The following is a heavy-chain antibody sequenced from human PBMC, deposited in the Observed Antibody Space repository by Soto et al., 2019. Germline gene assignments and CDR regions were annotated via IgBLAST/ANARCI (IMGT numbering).Heavy chain of an antibody. V-gene: IGHV3-74*01. Sequence: EVQLVESGGGLVQPGGSLRLSCAVSGFTLSSYWMHWVRQVPGKGLVWVSRMNSDGSSTSYADSVKGRFTISRDNAKNKLYLQKHSLRADDTVLYYCARVGCSGGSCIDYWGQGTLVNVTS. D-gene: IGHD2-15*01. J-gene: IGHJ4*02. CDR1: GFTLSSYW. CDR2: MNSDGSST. CDR3: ARVGCSGGSCIDY.